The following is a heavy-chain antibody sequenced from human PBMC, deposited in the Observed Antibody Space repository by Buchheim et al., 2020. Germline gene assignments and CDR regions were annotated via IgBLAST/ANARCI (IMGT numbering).Heavy chain of an antibody. V-gene: IGHV3-48*01. CDR3: ATEPYYFDY. CDR1: GFTFSTYV. Sequence: EVQLVQSGGGLVQPGGSLRLSCAASGFTFSTYVMNWVRQAPGKGLEWVSYISHNSRTIYYADSVKGRFTISRDNAKVSLFLQMNSLRAEDTAVYYCATEPYYFDYWGQGTL. J-gene: IGHJ4*02. D-gene: IGHD1-14*01. CDR2: ISHNSRTI.